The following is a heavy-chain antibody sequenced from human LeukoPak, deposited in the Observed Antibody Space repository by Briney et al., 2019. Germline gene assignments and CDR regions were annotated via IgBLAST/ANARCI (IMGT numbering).Heavy chain of an antibody. D-gene: IGHD5-18*01. J-gene: IGHJ4*02. CDR2: IYHSGST. V-gene: IGHV4-38-2*01. Sequence: KPSETLSLTCAVSGYSISSGYYWGWIRQPPGKGLEWIGSIYHSGSTNYNPSLKSRVTISVDTSKNQFSLKLSSVTAADTAAYYCARGYGYYDYWGQGTLVTVSS. CDR1: GYSISSGYY. CDR3: ARGYGYYDY.